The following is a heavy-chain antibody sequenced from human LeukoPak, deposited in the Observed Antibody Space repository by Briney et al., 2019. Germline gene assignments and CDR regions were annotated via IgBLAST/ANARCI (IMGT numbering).Heavy chain of an antibody. D-gene: IGHD1-26*01. CDR1: GFTFSSYA. V-gene: IGHV3-23*01. CDR3: ARDWVDSGSYLYAFDI. Sequence: GGSLRLSCAASGFTFSSYAMSWVRQAPGKGLEWVSAISGSGGSTYYADSVKGRFTISRDNSKNTLYLQMNSLRAEDTAVYYCARDWVDSGSYLYAFDIWGQGTMVTVSS. CDR2: ISGSGGST. J-gene: IGHJ3*02.